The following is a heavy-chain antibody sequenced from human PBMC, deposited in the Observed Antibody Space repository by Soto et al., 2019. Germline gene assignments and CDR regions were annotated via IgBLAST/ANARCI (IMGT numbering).Heavy chain of an antibody. V-gene: IGHV4-28*01. CDR1: GYSITSDNW. CDR3: MQKRDGKYPFDS. J-gene: IGHJ4*02. D-gene: IGHD6-6*01. CDR2: IYYSGRT. Sequence: QVQLQESGPGLVKPSDTLSLTCAVSGYSITSDNWWGWIRQPPGKGLEWIGYIYYSGRTHYNPSVESRVTMSVDTSKNQVSLKLSSVTAVDSAVYYCMQKRDGKYPFDSWGQGTLVTVSS.